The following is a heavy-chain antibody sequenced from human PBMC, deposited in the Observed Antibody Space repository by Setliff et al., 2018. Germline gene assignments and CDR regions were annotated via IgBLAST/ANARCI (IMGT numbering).Heavy chain of an antibody. V-gene: IGHV4-38-2*01. Sequence: PSENLSLTCSVSDFSINSGYYWGWIRQSPGEGLEWIGSIYRNGNTYYNPSLKSRVTISVDTSKNQLSLKLNSVTAADTAVYYCARQIDYGDFQYFDYWGQGTLVTVSS. CDR1: DFSINSGYY. D-gene: IGHD4-17*01. CDR3: ARQIDYGDFQYFDY. CDR2: IYRNGNT. J-gene: IGHJ4*02.